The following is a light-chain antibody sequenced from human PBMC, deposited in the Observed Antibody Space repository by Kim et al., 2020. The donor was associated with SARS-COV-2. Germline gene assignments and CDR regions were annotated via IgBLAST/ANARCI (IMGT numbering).Light chain of an antibody. CDR1: QSVGGD. CDR3: HQYDDWPPMYT. Sequence: SPGESATLSGRASQSVGGDLAWYQQKPGQAPRLLIYDASTRATGIPARFSGSGSGTEFTLTISSLQSEDFALYYCHQYDDWPPMYTFGQGTKLEI. CDR2: DAS. J-gene: IGKJ2*01. V-gene: IGKV3-15*01.